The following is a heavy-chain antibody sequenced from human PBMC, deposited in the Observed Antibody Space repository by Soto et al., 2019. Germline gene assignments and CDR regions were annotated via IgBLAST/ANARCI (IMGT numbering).Heavy chain of an antibody. CDR1: GDTISTGGYT. V-gene: IGHV4-31*11. J-gene: IGHJ5*02. CDR2: FYYIGST. Sequence: SETLSLTCDVSGDTISTGGYTWAWIRQPPGKGLEWIGYFYYIGSTYYNPSLKIRVTISVDTSKNQFSLSLTSVTAADTAVYYCARSVFPWGQGTLVTVSS. CDR3: ARSVFP.